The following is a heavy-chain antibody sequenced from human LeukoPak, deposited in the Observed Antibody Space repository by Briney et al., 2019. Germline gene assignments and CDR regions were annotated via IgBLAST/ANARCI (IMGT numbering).Heavy chain of an antibody. D-gene: IGHD3-16*01. J-gene: IGHJ1*01. Sequence: GGSLRLSCAVSGFTFSSYWMNWVRQAPGKGLVWVSRINSDGSSTTYADSVKGRFTISRDNAKNMLFLQMNSLRAEDTAVYYCAKDDAWGRYYHWGQGTLVTVSS. CDR1: GFTFSSYW. V-gene: IGHV3-74*01. CDR3: AKDDAWGRYYH. CDR2: INSDGSST.